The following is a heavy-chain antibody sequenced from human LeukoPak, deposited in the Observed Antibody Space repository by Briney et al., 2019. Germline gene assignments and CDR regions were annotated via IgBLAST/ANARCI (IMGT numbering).Heavy chain of an antibody. D-gene: IGHD6-13*01. J-gene: IGHJ4*02. V-gene: IGHV3-48*03. CDR3: ATHIVAVFDY. Sequence: GGSLRLSCAASGFTFSSYEMNWVRQAPGKGLEWVSYISSSGTLIYNADSVKGRFTISRDNARNSLYLQMNSLRDEDTAVYYCATHIVAVFDYWGQGTLVTVSS. CDR2: ISSSGTLI. CDR1: GFTFSSYE.